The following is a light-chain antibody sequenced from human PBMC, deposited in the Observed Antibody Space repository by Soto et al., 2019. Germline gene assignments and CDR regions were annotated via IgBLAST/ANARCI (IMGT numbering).Light chain of an antibody. CDR3: MQALQTPIT. CDR1: QSLLHSNGYNY. V-gene: IGKV2-28*01. Sequence: DIVMTQSPLSLPVTPGEPASISCRSSQSLLHSNGYNYLDWYLQKPRQSPKPRIYLGSNRASGVPDRFSGSGSCTDFTMKISRVAAEDVGVYYCMQALQTPITFGQGTRLEIK. J-gene: IGKJ5*01. CDR2: LGS.